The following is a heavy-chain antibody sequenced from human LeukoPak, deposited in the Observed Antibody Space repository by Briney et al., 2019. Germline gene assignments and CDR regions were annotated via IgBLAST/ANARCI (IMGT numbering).Heavy chain of an antibody. Sequence: PGGSLRLSCAATGFTFSSYSMNWGRQAAGKGLEWVSYISTSSRTRYYADSVKGRFTISRDNAKNSLYLQMNSLRAEDTAVYYCAELGITMIGGVWGKGTTVTISS. CDR1: GFTFSSYS. CDR2: ISTSSRTR. CDR3: AELGITMIGGV. D-gene: IGHD3-10*02. V-gene: IGHV3-48*04. J-gene: IGHJ6*04.